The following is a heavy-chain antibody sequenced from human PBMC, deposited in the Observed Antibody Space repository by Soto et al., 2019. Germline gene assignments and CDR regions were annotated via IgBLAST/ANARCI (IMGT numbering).Heavy chain of an antibody. D-gene: IGHD3-10*01. CDR2: IYYSGST. J-gene: IGHJ4*02. CDR3: ARRGSGSYSDY. CDR1: GGSISGSIYY. Sequence: PSETLSLTCTVSGGSISGSIYYWSWIRQPPGKRLEWIGSIYYSGSTYYNPSLKSRVTISVDTSKNQFSLKLSSVTAADTAVYYCARRGSGSYSDYWGQGTLVTVSS. V-gene: IGHV4-39*01.